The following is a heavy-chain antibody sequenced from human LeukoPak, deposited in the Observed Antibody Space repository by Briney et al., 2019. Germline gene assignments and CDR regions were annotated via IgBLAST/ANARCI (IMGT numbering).Heavy chain of an antibody. Sequence: SETLSLTRTVSGGSISSYYWSWIRQPPGKGLEWIGYIYYSGSTNYNPSLKSRVTISVDTSKNQFSLKLSSVTAADTAVYYCARLGLTFMSPEYFQHWGQGTLVTVSS. D-gene: IGHD3-10*02. CDR1: GGSISSYY. J-gene: IGHJ1*01. CDR3: ARLGLTFMSPEYFQH. V-gene: IGHV4-59*08. CDR2: IYYSGST.